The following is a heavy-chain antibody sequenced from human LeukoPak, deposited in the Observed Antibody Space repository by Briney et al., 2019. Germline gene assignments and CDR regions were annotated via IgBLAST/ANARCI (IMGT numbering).Heavy chain of an antibody. CDR1: GGSFSGYY. Sequence: PSETLSLTCAVYGGSFSGYYWSWIRQPPGKGLEWVALMRLAGSVTYYVESVKGRFTISRDNTKNLLYLQMNNLRAEDTAVYYCAIDRGARWGQGTLVTVSS. CDR2: MRLAGSVT. J-gene: IGHJ4*02. CDR3: AIDRGAR. V-gene: IGHV3-7*01.